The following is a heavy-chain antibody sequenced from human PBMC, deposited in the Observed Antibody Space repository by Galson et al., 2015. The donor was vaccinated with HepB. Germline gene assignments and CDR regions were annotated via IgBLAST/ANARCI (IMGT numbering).Heavy chain of an antibody. CDR2: INHSGST. J-gene: IGHJ3*02. D-gene: IGHD6-19*01. V-gene: IGHV4-34*01. CDR3: ARGYGSGLARRRAFDI. Sequence: SETLSLTCAVYGGSFSGYYWSWIRQPPGKGLEWIGEINHSGSTNYNPSLKSRVTISVDTSKNQFALKLSSVTAADTAVYYCARGYGSGLARRRAFDIWGQGTMVTVSS. CDR1: GGSFSGYY.